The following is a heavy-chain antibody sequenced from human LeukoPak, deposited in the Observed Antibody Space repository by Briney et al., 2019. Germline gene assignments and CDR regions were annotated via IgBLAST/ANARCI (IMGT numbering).Heavy chain of an antibody. D-gene: IGHD2-2*01. CDR3: ASALDCSSTSCSGRVAFDI. CDR2: IIPIFGTA. Sequence: ASVKVSCKASGGTFSSYAISWVRQAPRQGLEWMGGIIPIFGTANYAQKFQGRVTITADESTSTAYMELSSLRSEDTAVYHCASALDCSSTSCSGRVAFDIWGQGTMVTVSS. J-gene: IGHJ3*02. V-gene: IGHV1-69*13. CDR1: GGTFSSYA.